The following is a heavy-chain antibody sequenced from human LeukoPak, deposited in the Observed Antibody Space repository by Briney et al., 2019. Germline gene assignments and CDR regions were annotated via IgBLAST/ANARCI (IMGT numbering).Heavy chain of an antibody. CDR3: AKIRWELVDAFDI. V-gene: IGHV3-23*01. J-gene: IGHJ3*02. CDR1: GFTFSSYA. Sequence: GGSLRLSCAASGFTFSSYAMSWVRQAPGKGLEWVSAISGSGGSTHYADSVKGRFTISRDNSKNTLYLQMNSLRAEDTAVYYCAKIRWELVDAFDIWGQGTMVTVSS. CDR2: ISGSGGST. D-gene: IGHD1-26*01.